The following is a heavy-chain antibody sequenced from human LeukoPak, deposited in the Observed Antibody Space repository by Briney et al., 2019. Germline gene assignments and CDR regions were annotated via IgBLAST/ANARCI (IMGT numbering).Heavy chain of an antibody. Sequence: KPGGSLRLSCAASGFTFSSYSMNWVRQAPGKGLEWVSSISSSSYIYYADSVKGRFTISRDNAKNSLYLQMNSLRAEDTAVYCCAREMGSDYGDDLGLDVWGQGTTVTVSS. J-gene: IGHJ6*02. CDR2: ISSSSYI. D-gene: IGHD4-17*01. CDR1: GFTFSSYS. CDR3: AREMGSDYGDDLGLDV. V-gene: IGHV3-21*01.